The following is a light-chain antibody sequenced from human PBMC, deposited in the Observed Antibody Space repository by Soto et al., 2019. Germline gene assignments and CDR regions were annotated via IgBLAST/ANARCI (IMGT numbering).Light chain of an antibody. CDR3: QQYGSSPPIT. CDR2: GAS. CDR1: QSVSSSY. Sequence: EIVLTQSPGTPSLSPGERATLSCRASQSVSSSYLAWYRQKPGQAPRLLIYGASSRATGIPDRFSGSGSGTDFTLTISRLEPEDFAVYYCQQYGSSPPITFGQGTRLEIK. V-gene: IGKV3-20*01. J-gene: IGKJ5*01.